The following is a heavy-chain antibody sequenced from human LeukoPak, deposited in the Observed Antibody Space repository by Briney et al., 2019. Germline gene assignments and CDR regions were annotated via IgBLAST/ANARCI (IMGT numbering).Heavy chain of an antibody. CDR3: ARNYDSSGYRLAY. V-gene: IGHV4-30-2*01. CDR2: IYHSGST. D-gene: IGHD3-22*01. J-gene: IGHJ4*02. CDR1: GGSISSGGYY. Sequence: SQTLSLTCTVSGGSISSGGYYWSWIRQPPGKGLEWIGYIYHSGSTYYNPSLKSRVTISVDRSKNQFSLKLSSVTAADTAVYYCARNYDSSGYRLAYWGQGTLVTVSS.